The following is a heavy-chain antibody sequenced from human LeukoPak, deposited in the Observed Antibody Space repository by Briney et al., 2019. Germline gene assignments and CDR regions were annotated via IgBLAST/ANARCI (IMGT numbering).Heavy chain of an antibody. J-gene: IGHJ6*03. CDR2: IRYDGSDK. CDR3: ARDPYSGNYGNYYYYYMDV. CDR1: GFTFSSYD. D-gene: IGHD1-26*01. V-gene: IGHV3-30*02. Sequence: GGSLRLSCAASGFTFSSYDMHWVRQPPGKGLEWVAFIRYDGSDKYYADSVKGRFTISRDNAKNSLYLQMNSLGPEDTAVYYCARDPYSGNYGNYYYYYMDVWGKGTTVTISS.